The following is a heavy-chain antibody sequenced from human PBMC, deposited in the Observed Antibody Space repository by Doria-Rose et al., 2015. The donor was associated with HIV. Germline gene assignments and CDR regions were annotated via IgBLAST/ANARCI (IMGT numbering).Heavy chain of an antibody. V-gene: IGHV1-3*01. CDR1: EYTFSAYA. CDR3: ARIHSLSSSSLGH. J-gene: IGHJ4*02. CDR2: LNVGNGDT. D-gene: IGHD6-13*01. Sequence: QVQLVQSGTEVKKPGASVTVSCKTSEYTFSAYAIHWVRQAPGQRLEWMGWLNVGNGDTRYSRKFQDRVTITSDTSANTGYMALSSLRSEDTAVYYCARIHSLSSSSLGHWGQGTLVTVSS.